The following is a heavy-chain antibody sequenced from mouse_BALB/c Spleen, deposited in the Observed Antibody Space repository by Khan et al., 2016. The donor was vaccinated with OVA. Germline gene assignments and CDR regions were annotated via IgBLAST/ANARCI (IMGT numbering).Heavy chain of an antibody. V-gene: IGHV1S132*01. J-gene: IGHJ2*01. CDR3: AREEALYYFDY. Sequence: QVQLQQSGAELVRPGASVKLSCKTSGYIFTSYWIHWVKQRSGQGLEWIARIYPGTDNTYYNQKLKDKASLTADKSSSTAYLQFSSLKSEDSAVYFCAREEALYYFDYWGQGTTLTVSS. D-gene: IGHD1-1*01. CDR1: GYIFTSYW. CDR2: IYPGTDNT.